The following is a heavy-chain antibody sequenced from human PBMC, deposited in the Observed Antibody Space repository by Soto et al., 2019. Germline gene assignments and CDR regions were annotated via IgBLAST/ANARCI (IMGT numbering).Heavy chain of an antibody. CDR3: ARDSSGWYGDAFHI. CDR1: GFTFSSYG. V-gene: IGHV3-33*01. CDR2: IWYDGSNK. D-gene: IGHD6-19*01. J-gene: IGHJ3*02. Sequence: GGSLRLSCAASGFTFSSYGMHWVRQAPGKGLEWVAVIWYDGSNKYYADSVKGRFTISRDNSKNTLYLQMNSLRAEDTAVYYCARDSSGWYGDAFHIWGQGTMVTVSS.